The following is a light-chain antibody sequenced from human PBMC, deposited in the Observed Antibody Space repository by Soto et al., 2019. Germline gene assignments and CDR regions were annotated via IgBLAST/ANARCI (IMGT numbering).Light chain of an antibody. J-gene: IGKJ1*01. V-gene: IGKV3-20*01. CDR2: GAS. CDR3: QQYGSSPRT. CDR1: QSVSNNY. Sequence: EIVLTQSPGTLSLSPGDTAALSCRASQSVSNNYLAWYQQKPGQAPRLLIYGASSRATGIPDRFSGCKSGTDFTLTISRLEPEDFAVYYCQQYGSSPRTFGQGTKVDIK.